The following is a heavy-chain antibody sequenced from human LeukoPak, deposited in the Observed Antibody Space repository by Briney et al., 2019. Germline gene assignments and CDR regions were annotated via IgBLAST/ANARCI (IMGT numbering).Heavy chain of an antibody. V-gene: IGHV3-7*03. D-gene: IGHD5-12*01. J-gene: IGHJ4*02. Sequence: GGSLRLSCGASGFTFSSYWMSWARQAPREGLEWVANTKQDGSQKYSVDSVKRRFTISRDNAKNSLYLHMNGLRAEDTGVYYCASQGVYSGYDLDYFDYWGQGALVTVSS. CDR2: TKQDGSQK. CDR3: ASQGVYSGYDLDYFDY. CDR1: GFTFSSYW.